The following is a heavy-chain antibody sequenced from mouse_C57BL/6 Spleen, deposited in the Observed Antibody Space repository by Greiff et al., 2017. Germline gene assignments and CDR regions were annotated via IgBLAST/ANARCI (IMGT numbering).Heavy chain of an antibody. J-gene: IGHJ1*03. CDR1: GYTFTSYW. Sequence: VQLQQPGAELVMPGASVKLSCKASGYTFTSYWMHWVKQRPGQGLEWIGEIDPSDSYTNYNQKFKGKSTLTVDKSSSPAYMQLSSLTSEDAAVYYCARSSTVVASYWYFDVWGTGTTVTVSS. V-gene: IGHV1-69*01. CDR3: ARSSTVVASYWYFDV. D-gene: IGHD1-1*01. CDR2: IDPSDSYT.